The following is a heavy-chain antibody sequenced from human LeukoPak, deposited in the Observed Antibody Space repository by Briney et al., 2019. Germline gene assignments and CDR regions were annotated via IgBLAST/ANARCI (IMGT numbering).Heavy chain of an antibody. CDR2: ISYDGSNK. V-gene: IGHV3-30*18. CDR1: GFTFSSYG. J-gene: IGHJ3*02. Sequence: GGSLRLSCAASGFTFSSYGMHWVRQAPGKGLEWVAVISYDGSNKYYADSVKGRFTISRDNSKNTLYLQMNSLRAEDTAVYYCAKDYYGSGRSFDIWGQGTMVTVSS. D-gene: IGHD3-10*01. CDR3: AKDYYGSGRSFDI.